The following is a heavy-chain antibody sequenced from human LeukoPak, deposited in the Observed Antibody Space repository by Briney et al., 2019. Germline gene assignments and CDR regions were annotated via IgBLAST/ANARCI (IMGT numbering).Heavy chain of an antibody. CDR2: IIPIFGTA. Sequence: SSVKVSCKASGGTFSSYAISWVRQAPGQGLEWMGGIIPIFGTANYAQKFQGRVTITTDESTSTAYMELRSLRSDDTAVYYCARLATMVRGVIINAPDYWGQGTLVTVSS. CDR3: ARLATMVRGVIINAPDY. J-gene: IGHJ4*02. D-gene: IGHD3-10*01. V-gene: IGHV1-69*05. CDR1: GGTFSSYA.